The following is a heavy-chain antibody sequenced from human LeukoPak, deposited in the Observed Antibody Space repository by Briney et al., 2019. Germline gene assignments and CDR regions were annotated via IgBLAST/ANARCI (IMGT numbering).Heavy chain of an antibody. Sequence: GGSLRLSCAAHGFTFNNYWMHWVRQAPGKGLVWVARTNTHGTSANYADSVKGRFIISRDNANNTLYLQMNGLRDEDTGVYYALAGYYYYYMDVWGKGTTVTVSS. D-gene: IGHD6-13*01. CDR3: LAGYYYYYMDV. V-gene: IGHV3-74*01. J-gene: IGHJ6*03. CDR1: GFTFNNYW. CDR2: TNTHGTSA.